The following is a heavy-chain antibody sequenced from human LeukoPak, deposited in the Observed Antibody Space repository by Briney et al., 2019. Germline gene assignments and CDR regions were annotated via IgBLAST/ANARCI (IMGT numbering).Heavy chain of an antibody. J-gene: IGHJ4*02. D-gene: IGHD3-10*01. CDR3: AKDSRRGGFFSD. Sequence: PGGSLRLSCAASGFTFDDYTMHWVRQTPGKGLEWVSLISRDGFSTYYGDSAKGRFTISGDNSKNSLYLQMNSLTSEDTALYYCAKDSRRGGFFSDWGQGTLVTVSS. CDR2: ISRDGFST. V-gene: IGHV3-43*01. CDR1: GFTFDDYT.